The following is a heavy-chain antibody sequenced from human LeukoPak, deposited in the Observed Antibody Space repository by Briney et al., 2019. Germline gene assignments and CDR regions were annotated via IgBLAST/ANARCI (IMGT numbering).Heavy chain of an antibody. J-gene: IGHJ4*02. CDR1: GYTLTELS. D-gene: IGHD6-19*01. CDR2: FDPEDGET. CDR3: ATMDAQWLVFDY. Sequence: ASVKVTCKVSGYTLTELSMHWVRQAPGKGLEWMGGFDPEDGETIYAQKFQGRVTMTEDTSTDTAYMELSSLRSEDTAVYYCATMDAQWLVFDYWGQGTLVTVSS. V-gene: IGHV1-24*01.